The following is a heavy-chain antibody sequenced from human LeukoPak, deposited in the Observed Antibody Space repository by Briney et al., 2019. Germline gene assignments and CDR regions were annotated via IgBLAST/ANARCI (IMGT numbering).Heavy chain of an antibody. J-gene: IGHJ6*02. CDR1: GFTFDDYA. CDR3: AKDRVYGPTSYGMDV. V-gene: IGHV3-9*01. D-gene: IGHD5/OR15-5a*01. CDR2: ISWNSGSI. Sequence: QPGGSLRLSCAASGFTFDDYAMHWVRQAPGKGLEWVSGISWNSGSIGYADSVKSRFTISRDNAKNSLYLQMNSLRAEDTALYYCAKDRVYGPTSYGMDVWGQGTTVTVSS.